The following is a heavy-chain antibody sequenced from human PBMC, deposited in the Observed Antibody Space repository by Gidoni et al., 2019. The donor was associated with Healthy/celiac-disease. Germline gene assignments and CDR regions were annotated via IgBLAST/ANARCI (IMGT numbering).Heavy chain of an antibody. V-gene: IGHV3-48*03. D-gene: IGHD3-22*01. CDR3: ARDRLDYYDSSGYSALDY. Sequence: EVQLVESGGGLVQPGGSLRLSCAASGFTFSSYEMNWVRQAPGKGLEWVSCSSSSGSTIYYAASVKGRFTISRDNAKSSLYLQMSSLRAEDTAVYYCARDRLDYYDSSGYSALDYWGQGTLVTVSS. CDR2: SSSSGSTI. CDR1: GFTFSSYE. J-gene: IGHJ4*02.